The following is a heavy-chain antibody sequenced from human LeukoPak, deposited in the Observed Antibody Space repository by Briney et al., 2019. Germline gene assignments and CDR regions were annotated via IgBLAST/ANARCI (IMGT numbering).Heavy chain of an antibody. CDR1: GFTFTNYA. CDR3: AKDSQYDLVWGSYHYTGYYYMDV. Sequence: PGGTLRLSCTASGFTFTNYAVNWVRQVPGKGLEWVSAVTASGDNTYYADFVKGRFTISRDNSNNTLFLQMNSLRAEDTAIYYCAKDSQYDLVWGSYHYTGYYYMDVWGKGTTLSVSS. V-gene: IGHV3-23*01. D-gene: IGHD3-16*02. J-gene: IGHJ6*03. CDR2: VTASGDNT.